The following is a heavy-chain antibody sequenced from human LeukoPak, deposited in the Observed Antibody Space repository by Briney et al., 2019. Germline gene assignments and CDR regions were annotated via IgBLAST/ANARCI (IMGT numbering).Heavy chain of an antibody. V-gene: IGHV3-23*01. CDR2: VSGSGDKT. J-gene: IGHJ4*02. CDR1: GFTFSAYA. Sequence: PGGSLRLSCAASGFTFSAYAMSWVRQAPGKGLEWVSGVSGSGDKTYYADSVKGRFTISRDSSRSTVYLQMNSLRAEDTAVYYCARGRLPKYYFDSWGQGTLVTVSS. CDR3: ARGRLPKYYFDS. D-gene: IGHD4-11*01.